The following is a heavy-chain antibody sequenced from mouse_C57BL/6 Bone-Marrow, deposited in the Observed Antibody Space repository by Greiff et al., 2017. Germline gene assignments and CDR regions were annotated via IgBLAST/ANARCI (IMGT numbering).Heavy chain of an antibody. Sequence: VHVKQSGTVLARPGASVKMSCKTSGYTFTSYWMHWVKQRPGQGLEWIGAIYPGNSDTSYNHKFKGKAKLTAVTSASTAYMELSSRTNKDSAVYYCTRAGTGTEAMDYWGQGTSVTVSS. J-gene: IGHJ4*01. CDR2: IYPGNSDT. D-gene: IGHD4-1*01. V-gene: IGHV1-5*01. CDR1: GYTFTSYW. CDR3: TRAGTGTEAMDY.